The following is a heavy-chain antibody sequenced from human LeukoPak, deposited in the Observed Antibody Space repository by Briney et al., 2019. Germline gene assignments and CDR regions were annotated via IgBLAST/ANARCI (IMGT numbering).Heavy chain of an antibody. Sequence: GRSLRLSCAASGLSFTTYWMGWVRQAPGKGLEWVANINQDESSQYYVDAVRGRFTISRDNAKNSLNLQMNSLRGEDTAVYFCARLGPVTKDHYCDYWGQGTLVTVSS. CDR1: GLSFTTYW. CDR3: ARLGPVTKDHYCDY. V-gene: IGHV3-7*01. J-gene: IGHJ4*02. CDR2: INQDESSQ. D-gene: IGHD4-17*01.